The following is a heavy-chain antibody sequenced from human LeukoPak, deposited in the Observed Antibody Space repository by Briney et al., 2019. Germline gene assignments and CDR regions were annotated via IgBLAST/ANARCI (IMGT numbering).Heavy chain of an antibody. Sequence: PGGSLRLSCAASGFTFSSYAMSWVRQAPGKGLEWVSAISGSGGSTFYADSVKGRFTISRDNSKNTLYLQMDSLRADDTAVHYCAKGGYYGPRYFDLWGRGTLVTVSS. CDR1: GFTFSSYA. D-gene: IGHD3-10*01. CDR2: ISGSGGST. CDR3: AKGGYYGPRYFDL. J-gene: IGHJ2*01. V-gene: IGHV3-23*01.